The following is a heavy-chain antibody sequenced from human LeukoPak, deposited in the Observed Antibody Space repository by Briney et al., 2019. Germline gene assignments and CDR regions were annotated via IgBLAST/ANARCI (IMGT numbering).Heavy chain of an antibody. CDR1: GYTFTGYY. CDR2: INPNSGGT. Sequence: GASVKVSCKASGYTFTGYYMHWVRQAPGQGLEWMGWINPNSGGTNYAQKFQGRVTMTRDTSISTAYMELSRLRSDDTAVYYCARNQYSGSYSPRDGMDVWGKGTTVTVSS. D-gene: IGHD1-26*01. V-gene: IGHV1-2*02. CDR3: ARNQYSGSYSPRDGMDV. J-gene: IGHJ6*04.